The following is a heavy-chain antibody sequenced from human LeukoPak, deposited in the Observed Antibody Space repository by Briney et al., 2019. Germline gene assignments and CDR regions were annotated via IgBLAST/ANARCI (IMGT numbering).Heavy chain of an antibody. CDR2: IYYSGST. V-gene: IGHV4-39*02. Sequence: SETLSLTCTVSGGSISSSSYYWGWIRQPPGKGLEWIGSIYYSGSTYYNPSLKSRVTISVDTSKNQFSLKLSSVTAADTAVYYCARDRGIRYCTNGVCYTGYFDYWGQGTLVTVSS. J-gene: IGHJ4*02. CDR3: ARDRGIRYCTNGVCYTGYFDY. D-gene: IGHD2-8*01. CDR1: GGSISSSSYY.